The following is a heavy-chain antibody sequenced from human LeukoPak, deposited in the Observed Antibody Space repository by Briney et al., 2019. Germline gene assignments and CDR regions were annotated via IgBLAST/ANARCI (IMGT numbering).Heavy chain of an antibody. CDR1: GFTFSSYS. D-gene: IGHD3-10*01. CDR2: ISSSSSYI. J-gene: IGHJ3*02. V-gene: IGHV3-21*01. Sequence: PGGSLRLSCAASGFTFSSYSMNWVRQAPGKGLEWVSSISSSSSYIYYADSVRGRFTISRDNAKNSLYLQMNSLRAEDTAVYYCARDSSGAFDIWGQGTMVTVSS. CDR3: ARDSSGAFDI.